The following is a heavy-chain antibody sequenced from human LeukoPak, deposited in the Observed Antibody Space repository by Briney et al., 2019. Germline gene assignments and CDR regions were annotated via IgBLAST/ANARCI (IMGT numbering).Heavy chain of an antibody. CDR1: EFTFSNYA. D-gene: IGHD1-14*01. CDR2: ISGGGGST. CDR3: AKVSGINHYHWIDP. V-gene: IGHV3-23*01. Sequence: TGGSLRLSCAASEFTFSNYAMNWVRQAPGKGLEWVSGISGGGGSTYYADSVKGRFTISRDKSKNTLYLQMDSLTAENTALYYCAKVSGINHYHWIDPWGQGTLVTVSS. J-gene: IGHJ5*02.